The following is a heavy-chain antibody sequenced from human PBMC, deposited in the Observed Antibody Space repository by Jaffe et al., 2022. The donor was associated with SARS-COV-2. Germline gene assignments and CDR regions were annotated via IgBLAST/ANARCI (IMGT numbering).Heavy chain of an antibody. D-gene: IGHD6-6*01. CDR2: IDPSDSYT. J-gene: IGHJ4*02. Sequence: EVHLVQSGAEVKKPGESLRISCKNSGCDLTTCWITWVRQMPGKGLEWMGRIDPSDSYTDYSPSFRGHFTISSDKSTSTAYLQWSSLKASDTATYFCATGAARGPGADALEHWGQGTLVTVSS. CDR3: ATGAARGPGADALEH. V-gene: IGHV5-10-1*03. CDR1: GCDLTTCW.